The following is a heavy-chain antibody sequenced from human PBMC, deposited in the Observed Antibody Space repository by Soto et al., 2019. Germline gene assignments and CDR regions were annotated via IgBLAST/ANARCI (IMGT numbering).Heavy chain of an antibody. CDR2: INTDGSST. CDR1: GFTFSSYW. Sequence: VGSLRLSCAASGFTFSSYWMDWVRQAPGKGLVWVSHINTDGSSTNYADSVKGRFTMSRDNAKNTLYLQMNSLRAEDTAVYYCASAKSVGSSGRYWGQGTLVTVSS. V-gene: IGHV3-74*01. CDR3: ASAKSVGSSGRY. D-gene: IGHD6-19*01. J-gene: IGHJ4*02.